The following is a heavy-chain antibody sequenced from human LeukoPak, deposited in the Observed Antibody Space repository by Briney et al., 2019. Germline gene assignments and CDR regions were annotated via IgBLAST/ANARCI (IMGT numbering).Heavy chain of an antibody. CDR1: GYTFTSYD. CDR2: MNPNSGNT. J-gene: IGHJ4*02. Sequence: ASVKVSCKASGYTFTSYDINWVRQAPGQGLEWMGWMNPNSGNTGYAQKFQGRVTMTRNTSISTAYMELSSLRSEDTAVYYCARGYHRGYSYGVDYRGQGTLVTVSS. CDR3: ARGYHRGYSYGVDY. D-gene: IGHD5-18*01. V-gene: IGHV1-8*01.